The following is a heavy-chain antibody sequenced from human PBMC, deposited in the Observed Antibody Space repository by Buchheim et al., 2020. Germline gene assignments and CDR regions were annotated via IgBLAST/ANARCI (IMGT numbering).Heavy chain of an antibody. CDR2: IYYSGST. V-gene: IGHV4-31*03. CDR1: GGSISSGGYY. Sequence: QVQLQESGPGLVKPSQTLSLTCTVSGGSISSGGYYWGWIRQHPGKGLEWIGYIYYSGSTYYNPSLKSRVTISVDTSKNQFSLKLSSVTAADTAVYYCARVRKYCSSTSCYVDWFDPWGQGTL. J-gene: IGHJ5*02. D-gene: IGHD2-2*01. CDR3: ARVRKYCSSTSCYVDWFDP.